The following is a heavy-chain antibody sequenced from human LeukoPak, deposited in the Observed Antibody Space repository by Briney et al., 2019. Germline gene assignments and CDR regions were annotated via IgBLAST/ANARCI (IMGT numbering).Heavy chain of an antibody. J-gene: IGHJ3*02. V-gene: IGHV3-21*01. CDR1: RFTFSTYS. CDR3: ARDPGSTQTLHDAFDI. Sequence: GGSLRLSCAASRFTFSTYSMNWVRQAPGKGLEWVSFISTSSSYIYYADSVKGRFTISRDNARNSVYLQMNSLTAEDTAVYYCARDPGSTQTLHDAFDIWGQGTMVTVSS. CDR2: ISTSSSYI. D-gene: IGHD1-26*01.